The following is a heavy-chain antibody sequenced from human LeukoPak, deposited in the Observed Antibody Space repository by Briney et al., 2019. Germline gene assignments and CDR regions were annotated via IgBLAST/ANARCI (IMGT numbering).Heavy chain of an antibody. CDR2: VGGSGDFT. V-gene: IGHV3-23*01. CDR3: ARETYYYDSSGSALGGPVFDY. J-gene: IGHJ4*02. D-gene: IGHD3-22*01. CDR1: GFTFSSFA. Sequence: PGGSLRLSCEASGFTFSSFAIAWVRQAPGKGLEWVSYVGGSGDFTYYADSVKGRFTISRDNSKNTVYLQMNSLRAEDTAVYYCARETYYYDSSGSALGGPVFDYWGQGTLVTVSS.